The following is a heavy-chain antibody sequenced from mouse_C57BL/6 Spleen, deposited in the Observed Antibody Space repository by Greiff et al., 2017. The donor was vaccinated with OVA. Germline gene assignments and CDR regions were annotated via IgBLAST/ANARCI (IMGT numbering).Heavy chain of an antibody. V-gene: IGHV5-17*01. CDR3: ERGASYYVGSSPPFDY. CDR2: ISSGSSTI. Sequence: EVKVVESGGGLVKPGGSLKLSCAASGFTFSDYGMHWVRQAPEKGLEWVAYISSGSSTIYYADTVKGRFTISRDNAKNTVFLQMTSLRSEDTAMYYGERGASYYVGSSPPFDYWGQGTTLTVSS. CDR1: GFTFSDYG. D-gene: IGHD1-1*01. J-gene: IGHJ2*01.